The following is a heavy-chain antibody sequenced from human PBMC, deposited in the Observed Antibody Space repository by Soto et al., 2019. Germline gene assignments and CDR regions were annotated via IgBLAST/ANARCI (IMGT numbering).Heavy chain of an antibody. Sequence: ASVKVSCKASGYTFTGYYMHWVRQAPGQGLEWMGWINPNSGGTNYAQKFQGRVTMTRDTSISTAYMELSRLRSDDTAVYYCARDGPTYYDFWSGYYTGYFDYWGQGTLVTVSS. CDR1: GYTFTGYY. J-gene: IGHJ4*02. D-gene: IGHD3-3*01. CDR2: INPNSGGT. V-gene: IGHV1-2*02. CDR3: ARDGPTYYDFWSGYYTGYFDY.